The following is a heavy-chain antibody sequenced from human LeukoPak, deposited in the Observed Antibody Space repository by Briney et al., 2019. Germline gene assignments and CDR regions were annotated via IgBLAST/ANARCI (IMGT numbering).Heavy chain of an antibody. CDR3: AKDYYDSSGYYYDY. V-gene: IGHV4-61*02. J-gene: IGHJ4*02. CDR1: GGSISSGSYY. D-gene: IGHD3-22*01. CDR2: IYISGST. Sequence: SETLSLTCTVSGGSISSGSYYWSWIRQPAGKGLEWIGRIYISGSTSYNPSLKSQVTMSVDTSKNQFSLNLSSVTAADTALYYCAKDYYDSSGYYYDYWGQGTLVTVSS.